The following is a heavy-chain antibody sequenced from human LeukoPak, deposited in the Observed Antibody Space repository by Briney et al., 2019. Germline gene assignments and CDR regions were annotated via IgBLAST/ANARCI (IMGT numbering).Heavy chain of an antibody. V-gene: IGHV1-18*04. Sequence: ASVKVSCKASGYTFTRYYIHWVGQAPGQGVEWMGWISAYNGKTKYAQKLQGRVTMTTDTYKSTAYMELRSLRSDDTAVYYCAREPTMGFGELWGYWGQGTLVTVSS. D-gene: IGHD3-10*01. CDR1: GYTFTRYY. CDR3: AREPTMGFGELWGY. CDR2: ISAYNGKT. J-gene: IGHJ4*02.